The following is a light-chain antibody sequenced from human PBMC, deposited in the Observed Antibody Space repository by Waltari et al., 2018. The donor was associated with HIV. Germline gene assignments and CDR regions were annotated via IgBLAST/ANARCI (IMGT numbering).Light chain of an antibody. J-gene: IGLJ2*01. V-gene: IGLV3-21*02. CDR2: DDS. CDR1: NIGSKG. Sequence: SYVLTQPPSVSVAPGQTARITCSGNNIGSKGVHWYQHKPGQAPVLVVHDDSDRPSGIPDQFSGSKSGSTATLSISGAEVVDEADYYCQVWESRIEHMVFGGGTKLTVL. CDR3: QVWESRIEHMV.